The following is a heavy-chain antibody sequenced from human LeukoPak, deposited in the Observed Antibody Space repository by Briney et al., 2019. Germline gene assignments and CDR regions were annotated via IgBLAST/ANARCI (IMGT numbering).Heavy chain of an antibody. CDR2: ISYDGSNK. Sequence: PGRSLRLSCAASGFTFSSYGMHWVRQAPGKGLEWVAVISYDGSNKYYADSVKGRFTISRDNSKNTLYLQMNSLRAEDTAVYYCAKFRGPAGDFDYWGQGTLVTVSS. V-gene: IGHV3-30*18. J-gene: IGHJ4*02. D-gene: IGHD6-25*01. CDR1: GFTFSSYG. CDR3: AKFRGPAGDFDY.